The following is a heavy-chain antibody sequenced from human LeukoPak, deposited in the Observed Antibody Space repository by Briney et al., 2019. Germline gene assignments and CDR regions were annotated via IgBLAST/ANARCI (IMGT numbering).Heavy chain of an antibody. CDR3: AGVARYCSSTSCYNWFDP. D-gene: IGHD2-2*01. CDR1: GYTFTGYY. Sequence: ASVKVSCKASGYTFTGYYMHWVRQAPGQGLEWMGWMNPNSGNTGYAQKFQGRVTITRNTSISTAYMELSSLRSEDTAVYYCAGVARYCSSTSCYNWFDPWGQGTLVTVSS. CDR2: MNPNSGNT. V-gene: IGHV1-8*03. J-gene: IGHJ5*02.